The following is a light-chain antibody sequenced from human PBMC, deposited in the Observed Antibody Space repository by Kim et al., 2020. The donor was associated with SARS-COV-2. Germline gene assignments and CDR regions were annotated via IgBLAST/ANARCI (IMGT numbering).Light chain of an antibody. CDR1: KSISNY. V-gene: IGKV1-39*01. Sequence: DIQMTQSPSSLSASVGDRVTITCRASKSISNYLNWYQQKPGKAPKLLIYAASSLQSGVPSRFSGSGSGTDFTLTISSLQPEDFATYSCQQSYNTPYTFGQGTKLEI. CDR2: AAS. J-gene: IGKJ2*01. CDR3: QQSYNTPYT.